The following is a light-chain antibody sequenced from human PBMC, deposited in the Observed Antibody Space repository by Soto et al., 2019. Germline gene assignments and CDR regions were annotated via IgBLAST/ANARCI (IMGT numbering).Light chain of an antibody. Sequence: DIQLTQSPSFLSASVGDRVTITCRASQGISSYLAWYQQKPGKAPKLLIYAASTLQSGVPSRFSGSGSGTEFTLTISSLQPEDFATYYCQQLNSSPPGFGQGTKLEIK. CDR3: QQLNSSPPG. V-gene: IGKV1-9*01. J-gene: IGKJ2*03. CDR2: AAS. CDR1: QGISSY.